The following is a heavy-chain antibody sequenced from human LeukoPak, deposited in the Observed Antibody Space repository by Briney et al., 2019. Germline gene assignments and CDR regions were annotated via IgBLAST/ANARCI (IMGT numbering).Heavy chain of an antibody. J-gene: IGHJ4*02. D-gene: IGHD5-12*01. CDR3: ARVAGATAYYYFDY. CDR1: GFPFSSYW. CDR2: INSDGSAT. Sequence: PGGSLRLSCAASGFPFSSYWMHWVRQVPGKGLLWVSRINSDGSATIYADSVRGRFTISRDNAKNTLYLQMSGLRVEDTAVYHCARVAGATAYYYFDYWGQGTLVTVSS. V-gene: IGHV3-74*01.